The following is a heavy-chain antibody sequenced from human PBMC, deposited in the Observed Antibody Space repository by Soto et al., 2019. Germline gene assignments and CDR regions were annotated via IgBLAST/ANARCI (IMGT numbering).Heavy chain of an antibody. CDR2: INHSGTV. Sequence: QVHLQQWGAGLLKPSETLSLTCAVNGGAFNGYYWTWIRQSPGKGLQGIGEINHSGTVDYNPSLNGRVTFSIVTSKTHFALALTSVTAADTVVYYCARAGAALVRGSIGGVEYCGHGTVVTVAS. CDR1: GGAFNGYY. J-gene: IGHJ4*01. CDR3: ARAGAALVRGSIGGVEY. V-gene: IGHV4-34*01. D-gene: IGHD3-10*01.